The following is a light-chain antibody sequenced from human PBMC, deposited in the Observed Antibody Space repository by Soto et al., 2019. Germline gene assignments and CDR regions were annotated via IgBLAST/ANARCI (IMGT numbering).Light chain of an antibody. Sequence: EIVMTQSPATLSVSPGERATLSCRASQSVSSNLAWYQQKPGQAPRLLIYGASTRATGIPARFSGSGSGTEFTRTISSLQSEDFAVYYGQQYNNWPPTCGQGTKVEIK. J-gene: IGKJ1*01. CDR1: QSVSSN. V-gene: IGKV3-15*01. CDR3: QQYNNWPPT. CDR2: GAS.